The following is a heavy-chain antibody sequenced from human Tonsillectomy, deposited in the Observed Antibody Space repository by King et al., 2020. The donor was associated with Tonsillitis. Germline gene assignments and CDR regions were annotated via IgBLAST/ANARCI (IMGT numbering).Heavy chain of an antibody. J-gene: IGHJ5*02. CDR1: SFSFSTYA. CDR2: ISYDVTTK. D-gene: IGHD2-21*01. V-gene: IGHV3-30*04. CDR3: ARPVVGIATFFDH. Sequence: VQLVESGGGVVQPGRSLRLSCAASSFSFSTYAMHWVRQTPGKGLEWVAAISYDVTTKYYADSVKGRFTISRDNSKNTLYLQMDSLKPDDTAVYFCARPVVGIATFFDHWGQGTLVTVSS.